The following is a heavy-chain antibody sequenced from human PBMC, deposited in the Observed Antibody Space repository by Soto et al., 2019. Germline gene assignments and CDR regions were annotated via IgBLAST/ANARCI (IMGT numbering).Heavy chain of an antibody. J-gene: IGHJ4*02. V-gene: IGHV1-2*02. D-gene: IGHD2-15*01. CDR2: INPNSGST. Sequence: ASVKVSCKASVYTFTGYYMHCVRQAPGQGLEWMGGINPNSGSTNYAQKFQGRVTITADESTSTAYMELSSLRSEDTAVYYCASPRNRYCSGGSCYRYILDYWGQGTLVTVSS. CDR1: VYTFTGYY. CDR3: ASPRNRYCSGGSCYRYILDY.